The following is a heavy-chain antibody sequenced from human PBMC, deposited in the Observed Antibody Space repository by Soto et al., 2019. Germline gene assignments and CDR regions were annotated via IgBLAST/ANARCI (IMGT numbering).Heavy chain of an antibody. CDR1: EFSFSSYA. V-gene: IGHV3-23*01. CDR3: AKAKSTAWFFYDS. CDR2: ITANGASA. D-gene: IGHD2-21*02. Sequence: EVQLLESGGGLVQPGEFLRLSCTAPEFSFSSYALGWVRLPPGKGLEWVSGITANGASAYNADSVKGRFTVSRDNSRNTLFLQMNSLRAEDTAVYYCAKAKSTAWFFYDSWGQGTLVTVSS. J-gene: IGHJ4*02.